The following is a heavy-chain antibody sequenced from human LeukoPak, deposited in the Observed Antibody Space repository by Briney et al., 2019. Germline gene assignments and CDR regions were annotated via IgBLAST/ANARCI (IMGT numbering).Heavy chain of an antibody. D-gene: IGHD6-19*01. Sequence: SETLSLTCTVSGGSISSSSYYWGWIRQPPGKGLEWIGSIYYSGSTYYNPSLKSRVTISVDTSKNQFSLQLNSVTPEGTAVYYCARDRGNGWNHPADWGQGTLVTVSS. CDR2: IYYSGST. V-gene: IGHV4-39*02. CDR1: GGSISSSSYY. CDR3: ARDRGNGWNHPAD. J-gene: IGHJ4*02.